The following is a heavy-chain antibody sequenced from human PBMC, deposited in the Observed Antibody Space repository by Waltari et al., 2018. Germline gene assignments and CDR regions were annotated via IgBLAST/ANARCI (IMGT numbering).Heavy chain of an antibody. J-gene: IGHJ3*02. D-gene: IGHD3-22*01. V-gene: IGHV1-2*02. CDR1: GYTFTGYD. CDR2: INPNSCGT. Sequence: QVQLVQSGAEVKKPGASVKVTCKASGYTFTGYDMHWVRQDHGQGLEWKGWINPNSCGTNYAQKVHGRVTTTRDTPIITAFMGRSRLSSDDTAVYYWATETIVVRAFDIWGQGTMVTVSS. CDR3: ATETIVVRAFDI.